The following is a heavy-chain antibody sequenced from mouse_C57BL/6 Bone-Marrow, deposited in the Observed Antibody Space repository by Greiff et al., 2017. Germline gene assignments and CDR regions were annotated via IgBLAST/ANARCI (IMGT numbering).Heavy chain of an antibody. V-gene: IGHV1-55*01. Sequence: VQLQQPGAELVKPGASVKMSCKASGYTFTSYWITWVKQRPGQGLEWIGDIYPGSGSTNYNEKFKSQATLTVDTSSSTAYMQLSSLTSEDSAVYYCARNPAYYSNFGGLVYYAMDYWGQGTSVTVSS. CDR1: GYTFTSYW. CDR3: ARNPAYYSNFGGLVYYAMDY. CDR2: IYPGSGST. D-gene: IGHD2-5*01. J-gene: IGHJ4*01.